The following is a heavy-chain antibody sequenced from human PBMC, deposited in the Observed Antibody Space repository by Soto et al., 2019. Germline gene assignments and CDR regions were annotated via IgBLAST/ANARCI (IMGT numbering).Heavy chain of an antibody. D-gene: IGHD3-10*01. CDR3: ARDRSSSYSYAMDL. CDR2: IWHDGTRK. CDR1: DFAFRLHG. V-gene: IGHV3-33*01. J-gene: IGHJ6*02. Sequence: QVHLVESGGGVVQPGGSLTLSCSVSDFAFRLHGIHWVRHTPGKGLEWVAMIWHDGTRKYFRDSVRGRFTISRDSAKNTVYLQMNNRRGDDAALYFCARDRSSSYSYAMDLWGQGTTVTVSS.